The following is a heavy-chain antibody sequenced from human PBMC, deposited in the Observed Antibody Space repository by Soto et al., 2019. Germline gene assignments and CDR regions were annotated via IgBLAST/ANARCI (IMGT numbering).Heavy chain of an antibody. CDR1: GCTFIGYA. D-gene: IGHD3-22*01. CDR2: ISYDGSNK. J-gene: IGHJ4*02. V-gene: IGHV3-30-3*01. CDR3: AKEYRFYDSSGYPDY. Sequence: PLSLSWAASGCTFIGYAMHWVRQAPGKGLERVSVISYDGSNKYYADSVKGRSTISRDNSKNTLYLQMNSLRAEDTAVYYCAKEYRFYDSSGYPDYWGQGTLVTVSS.